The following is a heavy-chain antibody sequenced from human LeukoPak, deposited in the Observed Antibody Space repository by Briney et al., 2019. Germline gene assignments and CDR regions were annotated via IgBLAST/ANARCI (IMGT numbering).Heavy chain of an antibody. V-gene: IGHV4-34*01. CDR3: ARGRRSSSWLTS. CDR2: INHSGST. J-gene: IGHJ5*02. D-gene: IGHD6-13*01. CDR1: GGSFSGYY. Sequence: SETLSLTCAVYGGSFSGYYWSWIRQPPGKGLEWIGEINHSGSTNYNPSLKGRVTISVDTSKNQFSLELSSVTAADTAVYYCARGRRSSSWLTSWGQGTLVTVSS.